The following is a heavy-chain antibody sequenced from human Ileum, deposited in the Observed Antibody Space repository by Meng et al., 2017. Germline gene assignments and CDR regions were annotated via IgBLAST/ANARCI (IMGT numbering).Heavy chain of an antibody. CDR2: IIAGSGST. V-gene: IGHV1-3*01. CDR3: VREDSSGYWAY. CDR1: TITSRA. J-gene: IGHJ4*02. D-gene: IGHD3-22*01. Sequence: QDQIVKIGAEVKEPGASVGGSCNTITSRAIQWARQAAGQRLEWMGWIIAGSGSTRYSQKFQGRITITRDTSANIAYMDLSSLRFEDTAVYYCVREDSSGYWAYWGQGTLVTVSS.